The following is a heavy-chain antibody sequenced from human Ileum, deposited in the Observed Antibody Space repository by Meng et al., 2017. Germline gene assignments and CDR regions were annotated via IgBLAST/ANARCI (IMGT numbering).Heavy chain of an antibody. V-gene: IGHV3-30*04. J-gene: IGHJ4*02. Sequence: GESLKISCAASRFTFSSYTMHWVRQAPGKGLEWVSAISQDGSNKHYADAVKGRFTISRDNSKNTLYLQMNSLSAEDTAVYYCAKGGRQLWSTIDYWGQGTLVTVSS. CDR1: RFTFSSYT. D-gene: IGHD5-18*01. CDR3: AKGGRQLWSTIDY. CDR2: ISQDGSNK.